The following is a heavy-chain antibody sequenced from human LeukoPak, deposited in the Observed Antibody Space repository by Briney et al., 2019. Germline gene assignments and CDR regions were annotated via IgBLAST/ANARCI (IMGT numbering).Heavy chain of an antibody. D-gene: IGHD6-6*01. CDR1: GYIFTSYY. CDR3: ARGASSIAALNPFWYFDL. Sequence: ASVKVSCKASGYIFTSYYMHWVRQGPGQGLEWMGIINPSGGSTSYAQKFQGRVTMTRDTSTNTVYMELSSLRSEDTAVYYCARGASSIAALNPFWYFDLWGRGTLVTVSS. V-gene: IGHV1-46*01. J-gene: IGHJ2*01. CDR2: INPSGGST.